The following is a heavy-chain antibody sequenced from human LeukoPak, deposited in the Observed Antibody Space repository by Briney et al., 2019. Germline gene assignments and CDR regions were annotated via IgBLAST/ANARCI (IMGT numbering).Heavy chain of an antibody. Sequence: PGVSLTLSCTASVFTVRSNYMIGLRQAPGKGMEWVSVIYSGGSTYYADSVKGRFTISRDNSKNTLSLQMNSLRAEDTAVYYCASGPAAIHYWGQGTLVTVSS. CDR2: IYSGGST. V-gene: IGHV3-66*01. J-gene: IGHJ4*02. D-gene: IGHD2-2*01. CDR1: VFTVRSNY. CDR3: ASGPAAIHY.